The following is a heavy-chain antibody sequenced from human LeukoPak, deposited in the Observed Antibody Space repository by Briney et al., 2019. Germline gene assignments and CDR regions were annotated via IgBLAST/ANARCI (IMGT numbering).Heavy chain of an antibody. CDR2: INPSGGST. CDR1: GYTFTSYY. CDR3: ARAQKTGTTSKFSFDY. D-gene: IGHD1-7*01. V-gene: IGHV1-46*01. J-gene: IGHJ4*02. Sequence: ASVKVSCKASGYTFTSYYMHWVRQAPGQGLEWMGIINPSGGSTSYARKFQGRVTMTRDTSTSTVYMELSSLRSEDTAVYYCARAQKTGTTSKFSFDYWGQGTLVTVSS.